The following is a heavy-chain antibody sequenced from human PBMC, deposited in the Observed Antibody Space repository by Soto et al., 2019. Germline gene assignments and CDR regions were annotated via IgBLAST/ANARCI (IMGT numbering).Heavy chain of an antibody. CDR1: GYTFSGFY. Sequence: ASVKVSCKASGYTFSGFYMHWVRQAPGQGLEWMGWINPNSGGTKSAEKFQGRFTMTRDTSISTAYMELSRLTSDDTALYYCASAAVTGSAGLDFWGQGTQVTVSS. CDR3: ASAAVTGSAGLDF. D-gene: IGHD6-19*01. J-gene: IGHJ4*02. CDR2: INPNSGGT. V-gene: IGHV1-2*02.